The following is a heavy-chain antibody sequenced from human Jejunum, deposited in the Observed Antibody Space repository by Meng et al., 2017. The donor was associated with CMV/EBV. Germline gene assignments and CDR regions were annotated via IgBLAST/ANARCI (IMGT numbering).Heavy chain of an antibody. D-gene: IGHD5-24*01. CDR1: LSGSSYY. CDR3: ARHLRDGYNYGTYSFAY. Sequence: LSGSSYYWGWNRQTPGKGLEWIGSIYYSGNTYYNPSLKSRVTISVATSKSQFSLKLSSVTAADTAVYYCARHLRDGYNYGTYSFAYWGRGTLVTVSS. V-gene: IGHV4-39*01. J-gene: IGHJ4*02. CDR2: IYYSGNT.